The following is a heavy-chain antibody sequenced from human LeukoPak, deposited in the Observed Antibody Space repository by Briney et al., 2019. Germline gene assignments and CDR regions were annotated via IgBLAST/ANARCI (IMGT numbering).Heavy chain of an antibody. CDR2: IYTSGST. J-gene: IGHJ4*02. Sequence: SQTLSLTCTVFGGSISSGSYYWSWIRQPAGKGLEWIGRIYTSGSTNYNPSLKSRVTISIDTSKNQFSLKLSSVTAADTAVYYCARQGSSSWYDTTCDYWGQGTLVTVSS. CDR1: GGSISSGSYY. D-gene: IGHD6-13*01. CDR3: ARQGSSSWYDTTCDY. V-gene: IGHV4-61*02.